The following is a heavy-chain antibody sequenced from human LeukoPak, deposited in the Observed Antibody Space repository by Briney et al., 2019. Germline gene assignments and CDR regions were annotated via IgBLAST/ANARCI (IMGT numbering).Heavy chain of an antibody. Sequence: GGSLRLSCAASGFSFSSHWVHWVRHAPGKGLVWVSRISDDGSYTSNVDSVKGRFTNSRDNVNNMLYLHMNSLRAEDTAVYYCASFGISWRSSYWGQGTLVTVSS. CDR1: GFSFSSHW. D-gene: IGHD2-21*01. V-gene: IGHV3-74*01. J-gene: IGHJ4*02. CDR3: ASFGISWRSSY. CDR2: ISDDGSYT.